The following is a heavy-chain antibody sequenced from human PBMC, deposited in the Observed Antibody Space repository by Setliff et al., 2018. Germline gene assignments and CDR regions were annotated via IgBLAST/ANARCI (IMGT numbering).Heavy chain of an antibody. CDR3: ARLALTGYDSSGYYYALDYYYYMDV. D-gene: IGHD3-22*01. CDR2: ISTSSSTI. CDR1: GFTFSSHG. J-gene: IGHJ6*03. V-gene: IGHV3-48*01. Sequence: GGSLRLSCVASGFTFSSHGMTWVRLAPGKGLEWISYISTSSSTIYYADSVKGRFTISRGNANHTLYLQMNSLRADDTAVYYCARLALTGYDSSGYYYALDYYYYMDVWGEGTTVTVSS.